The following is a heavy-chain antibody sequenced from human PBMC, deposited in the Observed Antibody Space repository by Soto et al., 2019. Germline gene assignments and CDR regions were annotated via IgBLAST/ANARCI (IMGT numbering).Heavy chain of an antibody. CDR3: ARSMGATVTTRYYYGMDV. J-gene: IGHJ6*02. Sequence: ASVKVSCKASGYTFTGYYMHWVRQAPGQGLEWKGWINPNSGGTNYAQKFQGWVTMTRDTSISTAYMELSRLRSDDTAVYYCARSMGATVTTRYYYGMDVWGQGTTVTVSS. CDR1: GYTFTGYY. D-gene: IGHD4-17*01. V-gene: IGHV1-2*04. CDR2: INPNSGGT.